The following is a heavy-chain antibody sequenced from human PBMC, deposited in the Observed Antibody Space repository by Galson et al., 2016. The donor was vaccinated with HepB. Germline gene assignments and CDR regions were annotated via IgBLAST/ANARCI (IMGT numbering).Heavy chain of an antibody. Sequence: CAISGDSVSSHSAGWYWIRQSPSRGLEWLGRTYYRSKWHFDYAESVKSRITINPDTAKNQFSLQLNSVTPEDTAIYYCARSYLLGRGVGSWGQGTLVTVSS. D-gene: IGHD2-15*01. J-gene: IGHJ4*02. CDR2: TYYRSKWHF. V-gene: IGHV6-1*01. CDR3: ARSYLLGRGVGS. CDR1: GDSVSSHSAG.